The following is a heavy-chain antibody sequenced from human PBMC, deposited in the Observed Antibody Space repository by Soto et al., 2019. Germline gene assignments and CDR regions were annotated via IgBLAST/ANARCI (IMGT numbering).Heavy chain of an antibody. CDR3: ARFRAPRRQLISMSFHL. V-gene: IGHV5-51*01. D-gene: IGHD6-13*01. CDR2: IYPGDSDI. CDR1: GYDFTNYW. Sequence: PGESLKISCKASGYDFTNYWIAWVRQTPGRGLEWMGMIYPGDSDIRYNPSFRGRFTISADKSITSAFVQWGSLKASDSAIYYCARFRAPRRQLISMSFHLWGRGTLVTVSS. J-gene: IGHJ4*03.